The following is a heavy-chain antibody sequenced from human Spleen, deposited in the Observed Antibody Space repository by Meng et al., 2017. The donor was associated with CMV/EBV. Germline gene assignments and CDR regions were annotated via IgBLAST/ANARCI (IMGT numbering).Heavy chain of an antibody. J-gene: IGHJ4*01. CDR3: ARGEIWRYFDSNPDY. CDR1: GFTFSNYA. V-gene: IGHV3-30-3*01. CDR2: ISYDGSNK. D-gene: IGHD3-22*01. Sequence: GESLKISCAASGFTFSNYAMHWVRQAPGKGLEWVAVISYDGSNKYYADSVKGRFTISRDNGKNSLHLQMNSLRAEDTAFYYCARGEIWRYFDSNPDYWGHGTLVTVSS.